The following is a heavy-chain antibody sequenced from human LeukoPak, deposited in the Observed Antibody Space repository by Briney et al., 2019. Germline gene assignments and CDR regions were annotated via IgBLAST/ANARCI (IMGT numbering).Heavy chain of an antibody. Sequence: PGGSLRLSCAASGFSLSGNAVSWGRQAPGKRPEWVAGIGPADATFYPASVRGRFTISRDTSQNTMYLQMNSLRAEDTALYYCAKGNLQLGQDACDIWGQGTMVTVSS. CDR1: GFSLSGNA. CDR2: IGPADAT. D-gene: IGHD5-18*01. V-gene: IGHV3-23*01. CDR3: AKGNLQLGQDACDI. J-gene: IGHJ3*02.